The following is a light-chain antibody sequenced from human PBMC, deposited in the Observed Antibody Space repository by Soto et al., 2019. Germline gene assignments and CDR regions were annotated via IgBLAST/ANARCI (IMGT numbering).Light chain of an antibody. V-gene: IGLV1-40*01. CDR2: TNH. Sequence: QSVLTQPPSVSGAPGQRVTISCTGSSSNIGGGYDVHWYLQLPRTAPKLLVYTNHNRPSGVADRLSGSKSGTSASLANTGVQAEDEADYYCQSSDSRLSAYVFGTGTKLTVL. CDR1: SSNIGGGYD. J-gene: IGLJ1*01. CDR3: QSSDSRLSAYV.